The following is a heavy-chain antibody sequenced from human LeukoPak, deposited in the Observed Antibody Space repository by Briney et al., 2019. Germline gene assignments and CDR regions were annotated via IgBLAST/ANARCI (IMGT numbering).Heavy chain of an antibody. D-gene: IGHD3-9*01. J-gene: IGHJ4*02. CDR2: IYHSGST. V-gene: IGHV4-30-2*01. CDR3: ARSYDISGFDY. CDR1: GGSISSGGYS. Sequence: ASETLSLTCAVSGGSISSGGYSWSWIRQPPGKGLEWIGYIYHSGSTYYNPSLKSRVTISVERSKNQFSLKLSSVTAADTAVYYCARSYDISGFDYWGQGTLVTVSS.